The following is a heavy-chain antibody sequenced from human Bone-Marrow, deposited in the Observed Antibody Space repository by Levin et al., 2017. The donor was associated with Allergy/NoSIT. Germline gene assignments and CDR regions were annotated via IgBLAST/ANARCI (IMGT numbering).Heavy chain of an antibody. V-gene: IGHV3-30*18. Sequence: GESLKISCAASGFTFRGFGMHWVRQAPGKGLEWVAMISTDGSEEYYSDSVKGRLTISRDNSKNTLYLQLTSLRVEDSAIYYCAKNGYGSGWLHGHFDYWGQGTLVTVSS. CDR2: ISTDGSEE. CDR1: GFTFRGFG. CDR3: AKNGYGSGWLHGHFDY. D-gene: IGHD2-15*01. J-gene: IGHJ4*02.